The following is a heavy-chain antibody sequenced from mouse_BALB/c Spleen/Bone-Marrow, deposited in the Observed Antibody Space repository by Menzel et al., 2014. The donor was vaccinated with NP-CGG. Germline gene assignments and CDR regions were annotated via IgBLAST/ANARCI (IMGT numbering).Heavy chain of an antibody. D-gene: IGHD1-2*01. CDR3: ASSFITTAYYFDY. Sequence: EVQLQQSGPELVKPGASVKISCKASGYSFXGYFMNWVMQSHGKSLEWIGRINPYNGDTFYNQKFKGKATLTVDKSSSTAHMELRSLASEDSAVYYCASSFITTAYYFDYWGQGTTLAVSS. J-gene: IGHJ2*01. CDR2: INPYNGDT. CDR1: GYSFXGYF. V-gene: IGHV1-20*02.